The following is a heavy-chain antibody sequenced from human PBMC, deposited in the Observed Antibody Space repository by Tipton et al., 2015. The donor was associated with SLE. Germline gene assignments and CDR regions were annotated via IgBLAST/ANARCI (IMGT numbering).Heavy chain of an antibody. D-gene: IGHD1-1*01. CDR1: GGSISSSSYY. J-gene: IGHJ6*02. V-gene: IGHV4-39*01. CDR3: STVRYDYGMDV. CDR2: IYYSGSP. Sequence: TLSLTCTVSGGSISSSSYYWGWIRQPPGKGLEWIGNIYYSGSPYYNPSLKCRFTISVDTSKNQFSLKLSSVTAADTAVYYCSTVRYDYGMDVWGQGTTVTVSS.